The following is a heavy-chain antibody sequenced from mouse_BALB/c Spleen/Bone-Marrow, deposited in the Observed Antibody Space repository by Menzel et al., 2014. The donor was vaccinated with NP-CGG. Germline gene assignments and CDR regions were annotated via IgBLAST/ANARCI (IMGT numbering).Heavy chain of an antibody. CDR1: GYTFTSNT. D-gene: IGHD1-1*01. Sequence: VELMESAGELARPGASVKMSCKASGYTFTSNTIQWVKQRPGQGLEWIGYINPTRGYTDYNQKFKDKTTLTADKSSSTAYMQLSSLTSEDSAVYYCAREATYYAYFDYWGQGTILTVSS. V-gene: IGHV1-4*02. J-gene: IGHJ2*01. CDR3: AREATYYAYFDY. CDR2: INPTRGYT.